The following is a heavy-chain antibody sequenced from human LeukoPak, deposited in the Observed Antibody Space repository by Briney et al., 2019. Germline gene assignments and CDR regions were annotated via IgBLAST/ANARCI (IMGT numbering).Heavy chain of an antibody. J-gene: IGHJ4*02. V-gene: IGHV4-61*09. CDR3: ARDYRYCSSTSCYAFDY. CDR2: MYHSGST. D-gene: IGHD2-2*01. Sequence: SETLSLTCTVSGGSISSGSYYWSWIRQPAGKGLEWIGNMYHSGSTYYNPSLKSRVTISVDTSKNQFSLKLSSVTAADTAVYYCARDYRYCSSTSCYAFDYWGQGTLVTVSS. CDR1: GGSISSGSYY.